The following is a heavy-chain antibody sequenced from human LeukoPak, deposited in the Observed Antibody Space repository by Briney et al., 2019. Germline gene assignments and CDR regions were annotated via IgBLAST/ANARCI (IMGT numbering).Heavy chain of an antibody. Sequence: GGSLRLSCAASGFTFSSYSMNWVRQAPGKGLEWVSSISSSSSYIYYADSVKDRFTISRDNAKNSLYLQMNSLRAEDTAVYYCARYLATSYYYYYYMDVWGKGTTVTVSS. CDR3: ARYLATSYYYYYYMDV. CDR1: GFTFSSYS. CDR2: ISSSSSYI. D-gene: IGHD5-12*01. V-gene: IGHV3-21*01. J-gene: IGHJ6*03.